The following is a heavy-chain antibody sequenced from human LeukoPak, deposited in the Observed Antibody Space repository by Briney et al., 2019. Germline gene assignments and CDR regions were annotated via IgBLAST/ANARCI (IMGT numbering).Heavy chain of an antibody. CDR2: LSSDGSNE. Sequence: GGSLRLSCATSGFTFSNYAMNWVRQAPGKGLEWVAILSSDGSNEYYADSVKGRFTISRDNSKNTLYLQMSSLGVEDTAVYYCARDDRYCSSTSCYTPFDYWGQGTLVTVSS. D-gene: IGHD2-2*02. J-gene: IGHJ4*02. V-gene: IGHV3-30-3*01. CDR1: GFTFSNYA. CDR3: ARDDRYCSSTSCYTPFDY.